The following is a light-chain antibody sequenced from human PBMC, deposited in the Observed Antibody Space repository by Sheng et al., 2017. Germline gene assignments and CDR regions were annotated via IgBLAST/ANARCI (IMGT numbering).Light chain of an antibody. CDR3: QQYNSWPT. CDR2: GAS. V-gene: IGKV3-20*01. Sequence: DIVLTQSPGTLSLSPGERATLSCRASQSVSSTYLAWYQQNPGQAPRLLIYGASSRATGIPDRFSGSGSATEFTLTISSLQSEDFAVYYCQQYNSWPTFGPGTRVH. CDR1: QSVSSTY. J-gene: IGKJ3*01.